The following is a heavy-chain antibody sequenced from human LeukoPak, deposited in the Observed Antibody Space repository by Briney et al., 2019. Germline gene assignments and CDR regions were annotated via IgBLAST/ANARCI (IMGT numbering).Heavy chain of an antibody. V-gene: IGHV4-34*01. D-gene: IGHD1-26*01. J-gene: IGHJ5*02. CDR3: ARDEDGIIVA. CDR2: IDQSGTS. Sequence: SETLSLTCAVYGGSSTDFYWTWIRQSPGKGLEWIGEIDQSGTSWYNPSLKGRVTISRDTSKKQFSLKMRAVTAADTAIYYCARDEDGIIVAWGQGARVTVS. CDR1: GGSSTDFY.